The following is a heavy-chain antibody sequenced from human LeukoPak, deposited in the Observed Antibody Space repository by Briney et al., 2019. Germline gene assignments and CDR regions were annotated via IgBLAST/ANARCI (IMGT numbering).Heavy chain of an antibody. CDR1: GFTVSSNY. V-gene: IGHV3-66*01. CDR2: IYSGGST. CDR3: ARDLRRSSWYGIHYYYGMGV. Sequence: GGSLRLSCAASGFTVSSNYMSWVRQAPGKGLEWVSVIYSGGSTYYADSVKGRFTISRDNSKNTLYLQMNSLRAEDTAVYYCARDLRRSSWYGIHYYYGMGVWGQGTTVTVSS. D-gene: IGHD6-13*01. J-gene: IGHJ6*02.